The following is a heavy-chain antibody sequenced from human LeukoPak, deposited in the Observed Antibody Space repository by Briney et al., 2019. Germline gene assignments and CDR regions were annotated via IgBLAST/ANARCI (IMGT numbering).Heavy chain of an antibody. D-gene: IGHD4-17*01. CDR2: SRNKAKSYTT. Sequence: GGSLRLSCAGSGFTFSDYYIDWVRQASGKGLEWVGRSRNKAKSYTTDYAASVKGRFTISRDDSKNSAYLQMNSLKTEDSAVYFCAVPPTETNYFDYWGQGTLVTVPS. J-gene: IGHJ4*02. V-gene: IGHV3-72*01. CDR1: GFTFSDYY. CDR3: AVPPTETNYFDY.